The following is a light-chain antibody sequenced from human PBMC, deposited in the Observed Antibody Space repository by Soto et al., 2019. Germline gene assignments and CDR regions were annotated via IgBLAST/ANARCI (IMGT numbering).Light chain of an antibody. CDR2: GAS. V-gene: IGKV3-20*01. CDR3: QQYGSSPPA. Sequence: IVLTQSPGTLSLSPGERATLSSRASQSVSSSYLAWYQQKPSQAPRLLIYGASSRATGIPDRFSGSGSGTDFTLAISRLEPEILGAYYCQQYGSSPPAFVQGTKVDIK. CDR1: QSVSSSY. J-gene: IGKJ1*01.